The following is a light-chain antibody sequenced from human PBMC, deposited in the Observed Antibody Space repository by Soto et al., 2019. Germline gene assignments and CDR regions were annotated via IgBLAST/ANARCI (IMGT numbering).Light chain of an antibody. J-gene: IGLJ2*01. CDR1: NSNIGNDY. CDR2: DDN. V-gene: IGLV1-51*01. Sequence: QSVLTQPPSVSAAPGQTVTISCSGSNSNIGNDYASWYQHVPGTAPKLLIYDDNKRPSGIPDRFSGSKSGTSATLDIAGLQTGDEAEYYCGTWDSNLSAVVFGGGTKLTVL. CDR3: GTWDSNLSAVV.